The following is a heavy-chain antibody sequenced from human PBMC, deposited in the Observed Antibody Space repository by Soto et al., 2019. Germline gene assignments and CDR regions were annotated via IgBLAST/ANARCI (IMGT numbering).Heavy chain of an antibody. D-gene: IGHD6-6*01. J-gene: IGHJ4*02. CDR2: INHSGST. Sequence: PSETLPLTCAVYGGSFSGYYWSWIRQPPGKGLEWIGEINHSGSTNYNPSLKSRVTISVDTSKNQFSLKLSSVTAADTAVYYCARGPSSIAARTLDYWGQGTLVTVSS. CDR1: GGSFSGYY. V-gene: IGHV4-34*01. CDR3: ARGPSSIAARTLDY.